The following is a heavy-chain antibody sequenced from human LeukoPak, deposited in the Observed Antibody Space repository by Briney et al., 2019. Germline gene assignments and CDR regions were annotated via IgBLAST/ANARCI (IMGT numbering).Heavy chain of an antibody. CDR2: IYYSGST. CDR1: GGSINSYY. CDR3: ARYYYGSGRAGFQH. V-gene: IGHV4-59*01. Sequence: SETLSLTCTVSGGSINSYYWSWIRQPPGKGLEWIGSIYYSGSTYYNPSLKSRVTISVDTSKNQFSLKLSSVTAADTAVYYCARYYYGSGRAGFQHWGQGTLVTVSS. J-gene: IGHJ1*01. D-gene: IGHD3-10*01.